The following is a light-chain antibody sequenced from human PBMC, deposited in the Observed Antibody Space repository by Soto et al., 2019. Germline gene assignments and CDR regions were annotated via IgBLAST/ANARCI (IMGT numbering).Light chain of an antibody. CDR1: QSISSSY. J-gene: IGKJ2*01. CDR3: QQYGSSSYT. V-gene: IGKV3-20*01. CDR2: AAS. Sequence: EIVLTQSPGTLSLSPGERATLSCRASQSISSSYLAWYQQKPGQAPRPLIYAASSRATGIPDRFSGSGSGTDFTLTISRLETEDFAVYYCQQYGSSSYTFGQGTQLEIK.